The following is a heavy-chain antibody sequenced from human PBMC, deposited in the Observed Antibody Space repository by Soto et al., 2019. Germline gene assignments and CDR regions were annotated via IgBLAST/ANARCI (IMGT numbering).Heavy chain of an antibody. Sequence: QVLLVQSGAEGKRPGSSAKVSCKPSGGTFNTLSINWERQAPGQGLEWVGAIIPLFDSTNYAQKFQHRVTITADKSMDTAYLELNNLRSDDTAVYYCTTRDQGRFDHWGQGTPLTVSS. J-gene: IGHJ4*02. V-gene: IGHV1-69*06. CDR3: TTRDQGRFDH. CDR1: GGTFNTLS. CDR2: IIPLFDST.